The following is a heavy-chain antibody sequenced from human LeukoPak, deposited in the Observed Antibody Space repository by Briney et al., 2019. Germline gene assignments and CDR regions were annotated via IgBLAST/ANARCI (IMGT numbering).Heavy chain of an antibody. CDR2: ISYDGSNK. D-gene: IGHD6-25*01. CDR1: GFTFSSYA. J-gene: IGHJ4*02. Sequence: GRSLRLSCAASGFTFSSYAMHWVRQAPGKGLEWVAVISYDGSNKYYADSVKGRFTISRDNSKNTLYLQMNSLRAEDTAVYYCARERLAPEIEYWGQGTLVTVSS. CDR3: ARERLAPEIEY. V-gene: IGHV3-30-3*01.